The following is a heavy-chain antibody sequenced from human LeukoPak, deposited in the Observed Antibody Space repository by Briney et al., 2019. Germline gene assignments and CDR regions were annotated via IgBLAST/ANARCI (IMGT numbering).Heavy chain of an antibody. CDR3: ARGAHGSGFDI. CDR1: GYNFNTNW. CDR2: IYPDDSDT. Sequence: GESLKISCKGSGYNFNTNWIGWVRQMPGRGLESMGVIYPDDSDTRYSPSFQGQVTISADKSISTAYLQWSSLKASDTAMYYCARGAHGSGFDIWGQGTMVTVSS. J-gene: IGHJ3*02. V-gene: IGHV5-51*01. D-gene: IGHD1-26*01.